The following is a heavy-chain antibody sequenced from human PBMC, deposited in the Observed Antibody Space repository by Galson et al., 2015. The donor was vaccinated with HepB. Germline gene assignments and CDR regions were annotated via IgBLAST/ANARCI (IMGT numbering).Heavy chain of an antibody. J-gene: IGHJ4*02. CDR3: AREADIVVVPAGGGFDY. CDR2: IIPILNIP. D-gene: IGHD2-2*01. Sequence: SVKVSCKASGDTFSSNALRRVRQAPGQGLEWMGGIIPILNIPKYAQKFQDRVTITADKSTSTAYMELSSLRSEDTAVYYCAREADIVVVPAGGGFDYWGQGTLVTVSS. CDR1: GDTFSSNA. V-gene: IGHV1-69*10.